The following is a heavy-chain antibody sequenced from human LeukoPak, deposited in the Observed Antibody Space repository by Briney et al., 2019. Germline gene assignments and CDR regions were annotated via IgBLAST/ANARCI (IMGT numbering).Heavy chain of an antibody. V-gene: IGHV4-38-2*02. CDR1: GYSISSGYY. Sequence: PSETLSLTCTVSGYSISSGYYWSWIRQPPGKGLEWIGEINHSGSTNYNPSLKSRVTISVDTSKNQFSLKLSSVTAADTAVYYCASLERVPAAMSSGPNSPNWFDPWGQGTLVTVSS. CDR3: ASLERVPAAMSSGPNSPNWFDP. J-gene: IGHJ5*02. D-gene: IGHD2-2*01. CDR2: INHSGST.